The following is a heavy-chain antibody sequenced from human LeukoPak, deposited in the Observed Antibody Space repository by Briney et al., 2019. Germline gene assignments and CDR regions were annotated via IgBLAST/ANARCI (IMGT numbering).Heavy chain of an antibody. CDR3: AREDYGDYRGHCNNSYGMYA. J-gene: IGHJ6*01. D-gene: IGHD4-17*01. CDR1: GYTFTAYY. Sequence: VASVKDSSKASGYTFTAYYMYCVRQAPGQGLEWMGIINPSGGCTSYAQKFQGRVTMTRDTSTSTVYMQLNSLRSEDTAVYYCAREDYGDYRGHCNNSYGMYACGQGGTVTVCS. V-gene: IGHV1-46*01. CDR2: INPSGGCT.